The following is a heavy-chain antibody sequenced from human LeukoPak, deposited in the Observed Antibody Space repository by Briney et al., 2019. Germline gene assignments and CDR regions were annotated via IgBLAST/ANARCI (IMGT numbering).Heavy chain of an antibody. V-gene: IGHV3-33*01. CDR3: AREDSGGYSLDS. D-gene: IGHD3-22*01. CDR1: ELILSNYA. Sequence: GGSLRLSCAASELILSNYAMHWVRQAPGKGLEWVVIRWHDGSKIYYADSVKGRFTISRDSAKNTLDLQMNSLTLEDTAVYYCAREDSGGYSLDSWGQGTLVTVSS. CDR2: RWHDGSKI. J-gene: IGHJ4*02.